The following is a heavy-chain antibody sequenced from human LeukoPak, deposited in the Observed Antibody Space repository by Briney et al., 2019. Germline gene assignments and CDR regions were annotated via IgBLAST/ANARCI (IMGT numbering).Heavy chain of an antibody. CDR2: INHSGST. V-gene: IGHV4-34*01. J-gene: IGHJ4*02. D-gene: IGHD3-22*01. CDR1: GGSFSGYY. Sequence: SSETLSLTCAVYGGSFSGYYWSWIRQPPGKGLEWIGEINHSGSTYYNPSLKSRVTISVDSSKNQFSLKLTSVTAADTAVYYCATLGEYYDSSGYYYNWGQGTLVTVSS. CDR3: ATLGEYYDSSGYYYN.